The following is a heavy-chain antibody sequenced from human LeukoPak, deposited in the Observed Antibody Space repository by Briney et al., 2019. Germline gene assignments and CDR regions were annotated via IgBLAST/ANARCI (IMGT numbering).Heavy chain of an antibody. CDR1: GYTFANFY. V-gene: IGHV1-46*01. Sequence: ASVKVSCKASGYTFANFYIHWVRQAPGQGLEWMGIINPSGGSTFYAQKFQGRVSMTRDTSTSTGYMELSSLRFDDTAVYYCATLGQMWRQLARAVTDHWGQGTLVTVSS. CDR2: INPSGGST. CDR3: ATLGQMWRQLARAVTDH. J-gene: IGHJ4*02. D-gene: IGHD6-13*01.